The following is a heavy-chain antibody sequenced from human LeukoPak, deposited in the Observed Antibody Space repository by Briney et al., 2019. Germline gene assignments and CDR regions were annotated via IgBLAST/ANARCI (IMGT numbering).Heavy chain of an antibody. CDR2: ISSSSSYI. J-gene: IGHJ3*02. Sequence: GGSLRLSCAASGFTFSSYSMNWVRQAPGKGLEWVSSISSSSSYIYYADSVKGRFTISRDNAKSSLYLQMNSLRAEDTAVYYCAKSGPAGHDAFDIWGQGTMVTVSS. CDR3: AKSGPAGHDAFDI. CDR1: GFTFSSYS. V-gene: IGHV3-21*01. D-gene: IGHD6-19*01.